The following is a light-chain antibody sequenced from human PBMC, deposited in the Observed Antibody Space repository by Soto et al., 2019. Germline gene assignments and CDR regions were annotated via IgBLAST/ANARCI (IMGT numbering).Light chain of an antibody. CDR2: DAS. CDR3: QQYNNWPPLT. V-gene: IGKV3-15*01. Sequence: EIVMMQSPATLSVSPGDRATLSCRASQSVSSSLAWYQQIPGQAPRLLIYDASTRATGIPARFGGSGSGTEFTLTISSLQSEDFAVYYCQQYNNWPPLTFGGGTKVDI. CDR1: QSVSSS. J-gene: IGKJ4*01.